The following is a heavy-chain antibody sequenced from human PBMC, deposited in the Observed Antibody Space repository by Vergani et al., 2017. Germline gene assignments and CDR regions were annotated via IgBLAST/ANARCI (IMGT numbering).Heavy chain of an antibody. J-gene: IGHJ4*02. CDR1: GYTFTEYA. D-gene: IGHD3-10*02. CDR3: ARDYLFDPVGLFDY. CDR2: INTNTGNP. Sequence: QVQLVQSGSELKKPGASVKVSCEASGYTFTEYAMTWVRQAPGQGLEWMGWINTNTGNPTYAQGFTGRFVFSLDTSVSTAYLQINSLKAADTAVYYCARDYLFDPVGLFDYWGQGTLFTVSS. V-gene: IGHV7-4-1*02.